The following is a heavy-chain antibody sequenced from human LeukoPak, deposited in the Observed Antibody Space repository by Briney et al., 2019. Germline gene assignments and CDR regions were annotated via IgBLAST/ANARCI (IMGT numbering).Heavy chain of an antibody. Sequence: GRSLRLSCAASGFTFSSYGMHWVRQAPGKGLEWVAVIWYDGSNKYYADSVKGRFTISRDNSKNTLYLQMNSLRAEDTALYYCVKASSSSPRYNWFDAWGQGTLVTVSS. D-gene: IGHD6-6*01. CDR3: VKASSSSPRYNWFDA. V-gene: IGHV3-33*06. CDR1: GFTFSSYG. CDR2: IWYDGSNK. J-gene: IGHJ5*02.